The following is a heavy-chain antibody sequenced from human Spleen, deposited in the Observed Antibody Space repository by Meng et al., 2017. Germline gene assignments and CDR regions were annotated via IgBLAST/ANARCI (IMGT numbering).Heavy chain of an antibody. J-gene: IGHJ4*02. D-gene: IGHD3-10*01. V-gene: IGHV4-61*02. CDR3: ARAYGDYYGSGSYTD. CDR1: GGSISSGSYY. Sequence: SETLSLTCTVSGGSISSGSYYWSWIRQPAGKGLEWIGRIYTSGSTNYNPSLKSRVTISVDTSKNQFSLKLSSVTAADTAVYYCARAYGDYYGSGSYTDWGQG. CDR2: IYTSGST.